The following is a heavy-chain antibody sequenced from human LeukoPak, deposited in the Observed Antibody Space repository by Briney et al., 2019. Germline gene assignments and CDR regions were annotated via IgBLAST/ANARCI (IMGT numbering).Heavy chain of an antibody. Sequence: PGGSLRLSCAASGFTFSSDSMNWVRQAPGKGLEWVSSISSSSSYIYYADSVKGRFTISRDNAKNSLYLQMNSLRAEDTAVYYCARDGLFSTGWMDVWGKGTTVTVSS. CDR2: ISSSSSYI. CDR1: GFTFSSDS. CDR3: ARDGLFSTGWMDV. J-gene: IGHJ6*04. D-gene: IGHD6-19*01. V-gene: IGHV3-21*01.